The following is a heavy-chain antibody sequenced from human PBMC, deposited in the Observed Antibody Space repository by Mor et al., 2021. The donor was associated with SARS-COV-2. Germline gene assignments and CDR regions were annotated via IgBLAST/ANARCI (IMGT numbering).Heavy chain of an antibody. CDR2: IYYSGST. CDR3: ARRHDFWSGYYGDAFDI. Sequence: GKGLEWIGSIYYSGSTYYNPSLKSRVTISVDTSKNQFSLKLSSVTAADTAVYYCARRHDFWSGYYGDAFDIWGQGTM. J-gene: IGHJ3*02. V-gene: IGHV4-39*01. D-gene: IGHD3-3*01.